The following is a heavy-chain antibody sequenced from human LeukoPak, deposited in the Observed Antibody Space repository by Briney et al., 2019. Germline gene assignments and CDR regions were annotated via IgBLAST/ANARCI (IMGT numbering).Heavy chain of an antibody. CDR3: ARDKGTVTPRGYYYYMDV. D-gene: IGHD4-11*01. Sequence: GGSLRLSCAASGFTFSSYVMNWVRQAPGKGLEWVAKIKQDGSEKYYVDSVKGRFTISRDNAKSSLYLQMNNQRAEDTAVYFCARDKGTVTPRGYYYYMDVWGRGTTVTVSS. J-gene: IGHJ6*03. V-gene: IGHV3-7*01. CDR1: GFTFSSYV. CDR2: IKQDGSEK.